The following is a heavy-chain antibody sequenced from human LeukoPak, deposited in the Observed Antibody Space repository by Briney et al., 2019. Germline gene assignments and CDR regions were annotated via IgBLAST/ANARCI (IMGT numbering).Heavy chain of an antibody. CDR1: GFTFSSYA. Sequence: TGGSLRLSCAASGFTFSSYAMSWVRQAPGKGLEWVSAISGTGGSTYYADSVKGRFTISRDNSKNTLYLQMNSLRAEDTAVYYGATSPRYCSGGSCPPGYYYYYMDVWGKGTTVTVSS. V-gene: IGHV3-23*01. CDR3: ATSPRYCSGGSCPPGYYYYYMDV. CDR2: ISGTGGST. J-gene: IGHJ6*03. D-gene: IGHD2-15*01.